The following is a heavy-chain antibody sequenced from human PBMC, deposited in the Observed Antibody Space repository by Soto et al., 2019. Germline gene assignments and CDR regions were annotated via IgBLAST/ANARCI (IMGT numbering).Heavy chain of an antibody. D-gene: IGHD3-16*01. Sequence: EVQLLESGGGLVQPGGSLRLSCAASGFTFNTFEMSWVRQAPGRGLEWVSFISDDGTRTYYADAVKGRFTISRDNSKYTLYWQMNSLTVEDTAVYACVKGGWLDFWGRGPLSPSPQ. CDR3: VKGGWLDF. V-gene: IGHV3-23*01. CDR1: GFTFNTFE. CDR2: ISDDGTRT. J-gene: IGHJ5*01.